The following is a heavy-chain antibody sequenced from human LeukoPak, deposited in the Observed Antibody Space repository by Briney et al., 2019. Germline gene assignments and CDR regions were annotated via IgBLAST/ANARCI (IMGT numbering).Heavy chain of an antibody. V-gene: IGHV1-58*01. Sequence: ASVKVSCKASGFIFTSSAVQWVRQARGQRLEWIGWIVVGSGNTNYAQKFQERVTITRDMSTSTAYMELSSLRSEDTAVYYCAARSTYGGPEDEAYFDYWGQGTLVTVSS. CDR1: GFIFTSSA. D-gene: IGHD4-23*01. J-gene: IGHJ4*02. CDR3: AARSTYGGPEDEAYFDY. CDR2: IVVGSGNT.